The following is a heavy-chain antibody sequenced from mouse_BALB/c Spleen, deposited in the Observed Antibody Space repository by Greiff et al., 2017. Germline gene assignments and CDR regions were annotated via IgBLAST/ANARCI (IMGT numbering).Heavy chain of an antibody. Sequence: VQLQQSGDELVRPGTSVKVSCKASGYAFTNYLIEWVKQRPGQGLEWIGVINPGSGGTNYNEKFKGKATLTADKSSSTAYMQLSSLTSDDSAVYFCARSGYGWYFDVWGAGTTVTVSS. CDR2: INPGSGGT. D-gene: IGHD3-1*01. CDR1: GYAFTNYL. V-gene: IGHV1-54*01. CDR3: ARSGYGWYFDV. J-gene: IGHJ1*01.